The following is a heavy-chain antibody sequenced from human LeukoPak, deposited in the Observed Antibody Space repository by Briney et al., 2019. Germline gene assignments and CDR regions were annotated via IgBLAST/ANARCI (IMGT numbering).Heavy chain of an antibody. CDR2: IYYSGST. D-gene: IGHD3-9*01. J-gene: IGHJ4*02. V-gene: IGHV4-59*08. CDR3: ARIPTYYDILTGPPPLNY. Sequence: SETLSLTCTVSGGSISSYYWSWIRQPPGKGLEWIGYIYYSGSTNYNPSLKSRVTISVDTPKNQFSLKLSSVTAADTAVYYCARIPTYYDILTGPPPLNYWGQGTLVTVSS. CDR1: GGSISSYY.